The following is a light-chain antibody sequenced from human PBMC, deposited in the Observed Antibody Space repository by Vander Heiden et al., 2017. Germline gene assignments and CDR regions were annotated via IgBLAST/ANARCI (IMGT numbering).Light chain of an antibody. V-gene: IGKV1-13*02. CDR1: QGISSA. Sequence: AIQLTQSPSSLSSFVGDRVTITCRASQGISSALAWYQQKPGKAPKLLICDASSLQSGVPSRFSGGGSGTYFTLTISSLQPEDLATYYCQQFNSYPPLTFGGGTKVEIK. CDR3: QQFNSYPPLT. CDR2: DAS. J-gene: IGKJ4*01.